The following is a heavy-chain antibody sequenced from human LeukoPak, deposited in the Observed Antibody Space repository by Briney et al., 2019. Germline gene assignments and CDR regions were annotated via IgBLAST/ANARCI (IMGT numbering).Heavy chain of an antibody. Sequence: PSETLSLXCTVSGGSISSYYWSWIRQPPGKGLEWIGRIYTSGSTNYNPSLKSRVTISVDTSKNQFSLKLSSVTAADTAVYYCARYLCSGGSCYSGFDYWGQGTLVTVSS. CDR2: IYTSGST. J-gene: IGHJ4*02. CDR1: GGSISSYY. V-gene: IGHV4-4*08. CDR3: ARYLCSGGSCYSGFDY. D-gene: IGHD2-15*01.